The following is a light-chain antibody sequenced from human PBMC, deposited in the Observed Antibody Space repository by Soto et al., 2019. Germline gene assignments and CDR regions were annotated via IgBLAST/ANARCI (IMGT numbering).Light chain of an antibody. CDR3: EYYGSSIA. J-gene: IGKJ4*01. CDR1: QSVSSSY. V-gene: IGKV3-20*01. CDR2: GAS. Sequence: EIVLPQSHGTLSFFPPDRATRXCRASQSVSSSYLAWYQQKPGQAPRLLIYGASNRATGIPDRFSGSGSGTDFTLTLSRLEPEDFAVFYCEYYGSSIAFGGGTRW.